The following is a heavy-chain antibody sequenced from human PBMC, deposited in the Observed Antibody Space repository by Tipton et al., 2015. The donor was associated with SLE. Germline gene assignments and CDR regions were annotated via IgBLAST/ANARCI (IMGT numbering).Heavy chain of an antibody. D-gene: IGHD3-16*02. CDR1: GFTVSSNY. V-gene: IGHV4-39*07. CDR3: ARDRLGGVIVTTFDY. J-gene: IGHJ4*02. CDR2: IHYSGST. Sequence: LRLSCAASGFTVSSNYMSWVRQAPGKGLEWIASIHYSGSTYYNPSLKSRVTISVDTSKNQFSLKLNSVTAADTAVYYCARDRLGGVIVTTFDYWGQGTLVTVSS.